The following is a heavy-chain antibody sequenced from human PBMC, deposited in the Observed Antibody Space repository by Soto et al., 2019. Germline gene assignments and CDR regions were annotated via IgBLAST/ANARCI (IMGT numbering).Heavy chain of an antibody. J-gene: IGHJ5*02. CDR1: GFTFGDYA. CDR3: TRDPLPDVYGGNSEYNWFDP. CDR2: IRSKAYGGTT. Sequence: PGGSLRLSCTASGFTFGDYAMSWFRQAPGKGLEWVGFIRSKAYGGTTEYAASVKGRFTISRDDSKSIAYLQMNSLKTEDTAVYYCTRDPLPDVYGGNSEYNWFDPWGQGTLVTVSS. D-gene: IGHD2-21*02. V-gene: IGHV3-49*03.